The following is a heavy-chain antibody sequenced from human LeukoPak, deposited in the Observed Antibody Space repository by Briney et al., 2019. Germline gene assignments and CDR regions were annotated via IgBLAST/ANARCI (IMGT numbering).Heavy chain of an antibody. CDR2: ISSSSSYI. J-gene: IGHJ3*02. V-gene: IGHV3-21*01. D-gene: IGHD3-22*01. CDR3: ARVGGSYYYDSSGYYHEGDAFDI. CDR1: GFTFSCYE. Sequence: GGSPRLSCAASGFTFSCYEMNWVRQAPGKGLEWVSSISSSSSYIYYADSVKGRFTISRDNAKNSLYLQMNSLRAEDTAVYYCARVGGSYYYDSSGYYHEGDAFDIWGQGTMVTVSS.